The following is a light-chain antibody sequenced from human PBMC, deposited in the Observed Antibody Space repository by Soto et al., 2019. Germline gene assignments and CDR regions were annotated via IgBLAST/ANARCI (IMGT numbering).Light chain of an antibody. Sequence: DIQMTQSPSTLSASVGDRVTITCRASQSISSWLAWYQQKPGKAPKLLIYKASSLESGVPSRFSGSGSGTEFTLTIRGLQPDDFATYYCQQYNSYWTFGQGTKVEIK. CDR1: QSISSW. V-gene: IGKV1-5*03. J-gene: IGKJ1*01. CDR3: QQYNSYWT. CDR2: KAS.